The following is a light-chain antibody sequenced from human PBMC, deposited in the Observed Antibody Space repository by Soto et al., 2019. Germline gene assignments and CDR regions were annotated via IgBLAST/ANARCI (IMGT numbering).Light chain of an antibody. J-gene: IGKJ1*01. CDR3: QQYYSTPTWT. Sequence: DIVMTQSPDSLAVSLGERATINCKSSQSVLYSSNNKNYLAWYQQKPGQPPKLHIYWASTRESGVPDRFSGSGSGTDFTLTISSLQAEDVEVYYCQQYYSTPTWTFGQGTKVEIK. CDR2: WAS. CDR1: QSVLYSSNNKNY. V-gene: IGKV4-1*01.